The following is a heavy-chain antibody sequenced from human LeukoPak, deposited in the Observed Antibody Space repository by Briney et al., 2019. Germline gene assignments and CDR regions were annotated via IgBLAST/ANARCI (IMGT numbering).Heavy chain of an antibody. D-gene: IGHD7-27*01. Sequence: GGSLRLSCAASGFTFNSYWMHWVRQTPVKGLVWVSLINSDGSSTSYADSVKGRFTISRDNAKNTLYLQMSSLRAEDTAVYYCARDRWGSIDYGGQGTLVTVSS. CDR2: INSDGSST. J-gene: IGHJ4*02. V-gene: IGHV3-74*01. CDR3: ARDRWGSIDY. CDR1: GFTFNSYW.